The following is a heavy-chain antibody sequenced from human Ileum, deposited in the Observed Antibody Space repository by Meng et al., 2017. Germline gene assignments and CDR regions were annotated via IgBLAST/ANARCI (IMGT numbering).Heavy chain of an antibody. V-gene: IGHV3-30*07. CDR1: GFTFSVYA. D-gene: IGHD3-10*01. J-gene: IGHJ4*02. CDR2: MSYDESRE. Sequence: QVLLVESGGGVVLPGGSLRLSCAASGFTFSVYAMHWVRQAPGKGLQWVAVMSYDESREHYVDSVKGRFTISRDNSKSTLYLQMDSLRVEDTAFYYCARDRGVRDLDHWGQGTLVTVSS. CDR3: ARDRGVRDLDH.